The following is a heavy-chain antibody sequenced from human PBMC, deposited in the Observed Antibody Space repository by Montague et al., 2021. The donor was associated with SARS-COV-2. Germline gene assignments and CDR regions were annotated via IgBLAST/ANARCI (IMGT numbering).Heavy chain of an antibody. Sequence: SMRISCAASGFTFDDYAMHWVRQAPGKGLEWVSGISWNSGSIGYADSVKGRFTISRDNAKNSLYLQMNSLRAEDTALYYCAKARVLLLWFGTEGPFDIWGQGTMVTVSS. D-gene: IGHD3-10*01. J-gene: IGHJ3*02. CDR1: GFTFDDYA. CDR3: AKARVLLLWFGTEGPFDI. CDR2: ISWNSGSI. V-gene: IGHV3-9*01.